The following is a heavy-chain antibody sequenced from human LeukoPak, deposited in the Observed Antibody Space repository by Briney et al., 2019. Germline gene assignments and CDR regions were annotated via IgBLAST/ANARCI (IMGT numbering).Heavy chain of an antibody. D-gene: IGHD2-15*01. CDR1: GFTFSSYE. Sequence: PGGSLRLSCAASGFTFSSYEMNWVRQAPGKGLEWVSYISSSGSTIYYADSVKGRFTISRDNAKNSLYLQMNSLRAEDTALYYCARTQFVVLGGWTYYFDYWGQGTLVTVSS. CDR2: ISSSGSTI. CDR3: ARTQFVVLGGWTYYFDY. J-gene: IGHJ4*02. V-gene: IGHV3-48*03.